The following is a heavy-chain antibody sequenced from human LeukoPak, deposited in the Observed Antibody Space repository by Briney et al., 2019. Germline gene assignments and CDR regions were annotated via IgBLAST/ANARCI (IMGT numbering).Heavy chain of an antibody. J-gene: IGHJ4*02. CDR3: ANHLTYYYGSGSYPDY. D-gene: IGHD3-10*01. CDR2: IRYDGSNK. CDR1: GFTFSSYG. V-gene: IGHV3-30*02. Sequence: PGGSLRLSCAASGFTFSSYGMHWVRQAPGKGLEWVAFIRYDGSNKYYADSVKGRFTISRDNSKNTLYLQMNSLRAEDTAVYYCANHLTYYYGSGSYPDYWGQGTLVTVSS.